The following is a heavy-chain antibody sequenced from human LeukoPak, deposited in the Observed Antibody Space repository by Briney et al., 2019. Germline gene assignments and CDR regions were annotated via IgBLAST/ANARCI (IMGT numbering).Heavy chain of an antibody. V-gene: IGHV4-34*01. CDR2: INHSGST. D-gene: IGHD6-13*01. J-gene: IGHJ4*02. CDR1: GGSFSGYY. Sequence: SETLSLTCAVYGGSFSGYYWSWIRQPPGKGLEWIGEINHSGSTNYNPSLKSRVTISVDTSKNQFSLKLSSVTAADTAVYYCARGSWYGGRFDYWGQGTLVTVSS. CDR3: ARGSWYGGRFDY.